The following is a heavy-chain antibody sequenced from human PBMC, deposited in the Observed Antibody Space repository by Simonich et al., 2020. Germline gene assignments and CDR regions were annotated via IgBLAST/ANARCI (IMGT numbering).Heavy chain of an antibody. V-gene: IGHV4-39*01. J-gene: IGHJ4*02. D-gene: IGHD3-22*01. Sequence: SCPCTVSGGSISSSSYYWGWIRQPPGKYLEWIGSIYYSGSTYYNPSLKIRVTISVDTSKNQFSLKLSSVTAADTAVYYCARHYYDSSGYFDYWGQGTLVTVSS. CDR3: ARHYYDSSGYFDY. CDR2: IYYSGST. CDR1: GGSISSSSYY.